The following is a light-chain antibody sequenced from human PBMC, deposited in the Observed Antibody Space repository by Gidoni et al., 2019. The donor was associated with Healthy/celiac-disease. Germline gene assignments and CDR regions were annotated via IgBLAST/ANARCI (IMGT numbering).Light chain of an antibody. J-gene: IGKJ1*01. CDR3: QKDNSAPQT. CDR2: AAS. V-gene: IGKV1-27*01. CDR1: QGISNY. Sequence: DIQMTPSPSSLSASVGDRVTIPFRASQGISNYLAWYQQKPGKVPKLLLYAASTLQSGVPSRFSGSGSGTDFTLTISSRQPEDVATYYCQKDNSAPQTFGQGTKVEIK.